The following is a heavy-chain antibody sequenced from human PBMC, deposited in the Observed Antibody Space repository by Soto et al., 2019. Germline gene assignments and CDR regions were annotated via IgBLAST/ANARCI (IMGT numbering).Heavy chain of an antibody. Sequence: PSETLSLTCAVYGGSFSGYYWTWIRQPPGTGLEWIGEINHSGSTNYNPSLKSRVTISVDTSKNQFSLKPTSVTAADTAVYYCARDKITGLFDYCGQGYLVTVSS. J-gene: IGHJ4*02. CDR3: ARDKITGLFDY. D-gene: IGHD2-8*02. CDR1: GGSFSGYY. V-gene: IGHV4-34*01. CDR2: INHSGST.